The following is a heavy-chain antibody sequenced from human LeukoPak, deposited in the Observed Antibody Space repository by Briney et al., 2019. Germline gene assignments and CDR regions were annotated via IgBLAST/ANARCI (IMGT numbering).Heavy chain of an antibody. Sequence: SETLSLTCTVSGGAISGRRDYWGWIRQPPGKGLEWIASIYYSGSTHYNPSLKSRVTISVDTSRNQFSLELRTATAADTAMYYCARNVRRGEPGGVFNMGGKGIMVTFPS. CDR1: GGAISGRRDY. CDR3: ARNVRRGEPGGVFNM. V-gene: IGHV4-39*01. CDR2: IYYSGST. D-gene: IGHD3-16*01. J-gene: IGHJ6*03.